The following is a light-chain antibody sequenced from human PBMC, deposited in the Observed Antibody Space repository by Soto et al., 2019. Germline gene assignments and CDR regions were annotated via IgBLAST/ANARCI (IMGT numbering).Light chain of an antibody. CDR1: QSVRGN. Sequence: EIVMTQSPATLSVSPGERVTLSCRASQSVRGNLAWYQQKPGQAPRLLIFGASTRATGIPARFSGSGSGTDFTLTISSLEPEDFAVYYCQQYNYWPPWTFGQGTKVDIK. V-gene: IGKV3-15*01. CDR2: GAS. J-gene: IGKJ1*01. CDR3: QQYNYWPPWT.